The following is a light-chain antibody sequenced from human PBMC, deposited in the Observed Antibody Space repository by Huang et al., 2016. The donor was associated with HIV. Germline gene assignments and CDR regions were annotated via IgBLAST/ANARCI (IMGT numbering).Light chain of an antibody. CDR2: ASS. Sequence: DIQMTQSPSSLSASVGDRVTITCRASKSISSYLNWYQQKPGKAHKLLIYASSSMQSGVPSRFSGSGSGTDFTLTISSLQPEDFATYYCQQSYSSLTFGGGTKVEIK. CDR3: QQSYSSLT. CDR1: KSISSY. J-gene: IGKJ4*01. V-gene: IGKV1-39*01.